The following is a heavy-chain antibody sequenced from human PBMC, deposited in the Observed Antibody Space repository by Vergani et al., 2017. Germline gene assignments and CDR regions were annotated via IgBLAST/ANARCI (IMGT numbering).Heavy chain of an antibody. D-gene: IGHD2-8*01. CDR1: GFSFSSYS. Sequence: VQLVESGGGVVQPGRSLRLSCAASGFSFSSYSMNWVRKAPGKGLEWVASISGSSSYVFYGDSVEGRFTITRDNAKKSVYLQMNSLRAEDTAMYFCARGLWDCTHIRCSPPSYWGQGTQVTVSS. V-gene: IGHV3-21*01. J-gene: IGHJ4*02. CDR3: ARGLWDCTHIRCSPPSY. CDR2: ISGSSSYV.